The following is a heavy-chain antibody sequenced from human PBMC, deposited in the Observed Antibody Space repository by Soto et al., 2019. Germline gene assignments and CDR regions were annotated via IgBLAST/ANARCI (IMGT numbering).Heavy chain of an antibody. CDR2: ISGSGGST. V-gene: IGHV3-23*01. D-gene: IGHD3-3*01. CDR1: GFTFSSYA. J-gene: IGHJ4*02. Sequence: PGGSLRLSCAASGFTFSSYAMSWVRQAPGKGLEWVSAISGSGGSTYYADSVRGRFTISRDNSKNTLYLQMNSLRAEDTAVYYCAKGQWEWLLSLFDYWGQGTLVTVSS. CDR3: AKGQWEWLLSLFDY.